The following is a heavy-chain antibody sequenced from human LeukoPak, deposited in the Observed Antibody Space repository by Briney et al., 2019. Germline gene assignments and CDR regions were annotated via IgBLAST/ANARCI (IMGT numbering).Heavy chain of an antibody. CDR2: ISRNGGST. D-gene: IGHD3-10*01. Sequence: GGSLRLSCAASGFTFTSYAMSWVRQAPGKGLEWVSVISRNGGSTYYADSVKGRFTISRDNSKNTLYLQMNSLRAEDTAVYYCARDFGRYYGSGSYFRYFDYWGQGTLVTVSS. CDR3: ARDFGRYYGSGSYFRYFDY. V-gene: IGHV3-23*01. J-gene: IGHJ4*02. CDR1: GFTFTSYA.